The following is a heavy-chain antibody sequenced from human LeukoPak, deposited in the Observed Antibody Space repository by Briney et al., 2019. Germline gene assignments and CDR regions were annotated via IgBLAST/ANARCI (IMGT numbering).Heavy chain of an antibody. V-gene: IGHV4-59*12. CDR2: IYYSGST. J-gene: IGHJ6*03. CDR1: GGSISSYY. Sequence: SETLSLTCTVSGGSISSYYWSWIRQPPGKGLEWIGYIYYSGSTNYNPSLKSRVTISVDTSKNQFSLKLSSVTAADAAVYYCARDCCSSTSRNEWGYYYMDVWGKGTTVTVSS. D-gene: IGHD2-2*01. CDR3: ARDCCSSTSRNEWGYYYMDV.